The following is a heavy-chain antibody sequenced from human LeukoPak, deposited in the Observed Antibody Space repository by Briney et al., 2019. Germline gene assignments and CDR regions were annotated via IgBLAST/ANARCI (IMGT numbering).Heavy chain of an antibody. CDR1: GYTFTSYD. D-gene: IGHD5-24*01. Sequence: ASVEVSCKASGYTFTSYDINWVRQATGQGLEWMGWMNPNSGNTGYAQKFQGRVTITTNTSTSTAYMELSGLRSEDTAVYYCARVMPWDGYNPYYFDYWGQGTLVTVSS. CDR3: ARVMPWDGYNPYYFDY. V-gene: IGHV1-8*03. CDR2: MNPNSGNT. J-gene: IGHJ4*02.